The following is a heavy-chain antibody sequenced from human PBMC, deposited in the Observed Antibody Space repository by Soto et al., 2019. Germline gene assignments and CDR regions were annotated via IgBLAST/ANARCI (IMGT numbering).Heavy chain of an antibody. V-gene: IGHV5-10-1*03. Sequence: EVQLVQSGAEVKKPGESLRISCKGSGYSFTSYWISWVRQMPGKGLEWMGRIVPSDSYTNYSPSFQGHVTISADKSNSTAYLQWSSLKASDTAMYYCARLARQGQKRGWFDPWGQGTLVTVSS. J-gene: IGHJ5*02. CDR1: GYSFTSYW. CDR3: ARLARQGQKRGWFDP. D-gene: IGHD2-15*01. CDR2: IVPSDSYT.